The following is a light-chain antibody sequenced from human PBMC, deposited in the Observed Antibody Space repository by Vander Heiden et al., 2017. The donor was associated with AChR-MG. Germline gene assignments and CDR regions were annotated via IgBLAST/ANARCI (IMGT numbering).Light chain of an antibody. CDR2: LNSDGSH. CDR1: SGHSSYA. CDR3: QTWGTGIHWV. J-gene: IGLJ3*02. Sequence: QLVLTQSPSASASLGASVKLTCTLSSGHSSYAIAGHQQQPEKGPRYLMKLNSDGSHSKGDGIPDRFSGSSSGAERYLTISSLQSEDEADYYCQTWGTGIHWVFGGGTKLTGL. V-gene: IGLV4-69*01.